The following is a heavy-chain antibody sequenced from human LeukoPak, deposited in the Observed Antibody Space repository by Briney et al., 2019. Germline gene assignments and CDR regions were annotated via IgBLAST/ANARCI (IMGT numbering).Heavy chain of an antibody. CDR1: GGSISSSSYY. V-gene: IGHV4-39*07. CDR3: ASRYSSSWYRFDY. D-gene: IGHD6-13*01. Sequence: SETLSLTCTVSGGSISSSSYYWGWIRQPPGKELEWIGSIYYSGSTYYNPSLKSRVTISVDTSKNQFSLKLSSVTAADTAVYYCASRYSSSWYRFDYWGQGTLVTVSS. CDR2: IYYSGST. J-gene: IGHJ4*02.